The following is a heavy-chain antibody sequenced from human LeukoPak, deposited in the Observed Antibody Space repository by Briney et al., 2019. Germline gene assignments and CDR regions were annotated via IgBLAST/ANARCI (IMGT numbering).Heavy chain of an antibody. CDR1: GFTFSNAW. CDR2: IKSKTDGGTT. J-gene: IGHJ4*02. Sequence: GGSLRLSCAASGFTFSNAWMSWVRQTPGKGLEWVGRIKSKTDGGTTDYAAPVKGRFTISRDDSKNTLYLLMNSLKTEDTAVYYCTTALRGGGSYYFGSFFDYWGQGTLVTVSS. D-gene: IGHD1-26*01. V-gene: IGHV3-15*01. CDR3: TTALRGGGSYYFGSFFDY.